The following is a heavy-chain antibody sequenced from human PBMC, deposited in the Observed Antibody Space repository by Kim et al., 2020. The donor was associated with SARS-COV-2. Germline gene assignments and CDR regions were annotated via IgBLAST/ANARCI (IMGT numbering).Heavy chain of an antibody. V-gene: IGHV3-74*01. CDR2: INGDGTST. J-gene: IGHJ4*02. CDR1: GFTLGNYW. D-gene: IGHD5-18*01. Sequence: GGSLRLSCAASGFTLGNYWMHWVRQAPGKGLVWVSRINGDGTSTTYADSVKGRFTFSRDNAKNTLYVQMNSLTVEDTAVYYCARGGRFSYDLIDNWGQGTLVTVSS. CDR3: ARGGRFSYDLIDN.